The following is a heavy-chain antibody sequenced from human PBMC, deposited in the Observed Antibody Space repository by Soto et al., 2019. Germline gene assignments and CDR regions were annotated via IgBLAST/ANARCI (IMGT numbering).Heavy chain of an antibody. V-gene: IGHV3-74*01. Sequence: EVQMVESGGGLVQPGGSLRLSCAGSGFTFSGYWMHWVRQAPGKGPVWVSRLNPHGTFTTNADSVKGQFTISSDNAKNTVSLQMNSVGAHDTAVYYCARGGTSTTSWARFYNWGQRTLVTVSS. D-gene: IGHD2-2*01. CDR2: LNPHGTFT. CDR3: ARGGTSTTSWARFYN. J-gene: IGHJ4*02. CDR1: GFTFSGYW.